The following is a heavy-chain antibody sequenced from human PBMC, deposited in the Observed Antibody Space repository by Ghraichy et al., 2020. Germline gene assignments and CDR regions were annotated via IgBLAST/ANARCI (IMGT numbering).Heavy chain of an antibody. CDR2: TYYRSKWFN. Sequence: SQTLSLTCAISGDSVSSNSAAWNWIRQSPSRGLEWLGRTYYRSKWFNDYAVSVKSRIIVNPDTSKNQFSLQLNSVTPEDTAVYYCARVQSNGPHFTFDIWGQGTVVTVSS. CDR3: ARVQSNGPHFTFDI. D-gene: IGHD4-11*01. J-gene: IGHJ3*02. V-gene: IGHV6-1*01. CDR1: GDSVSSNSAA.